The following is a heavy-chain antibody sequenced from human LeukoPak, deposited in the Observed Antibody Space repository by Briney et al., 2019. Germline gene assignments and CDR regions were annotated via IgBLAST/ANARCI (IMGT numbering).Heavy chain of an antibody. CDR3: TRVGYIDEGIDY. J-gene: IGHJ4*02. CDR2: IKQDGSKK. D-gene: IGHD5-24*01. V-gene: IGHV3-7*04. CDR1: GFPFSSYW. Sequence: PGGSLRLSCVASGFPFSSYWMTWVRQAPGKGLEWVANIKQDGSKKSYVDSVKGRFTISRDNAKNSLYLRMNSLRAEDTAIYYCTRVGYIDEGIDYWGQGTPVTVSS.